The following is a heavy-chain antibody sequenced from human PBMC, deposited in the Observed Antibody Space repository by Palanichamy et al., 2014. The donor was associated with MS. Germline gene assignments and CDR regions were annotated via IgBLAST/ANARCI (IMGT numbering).Heavy chain of an antibody. Sequence: LKPSETLSLTCAVYGGSFSGYYWSWIRQPPGKGLEWIGEINHSGSTNYNPSLKSRVTISVDTSKNQFSLKLSSVTAADTAVYYCARGLVRADYWGQGTLVTVSS. CDR2: INHSGST. D-gene: IGHD4/OR15-4a*01. CDR1: GGSFSGYY. J-gene: IGHJ4*02. CDR3: ARGLVRADY. V-gene: IGHV4-34*01.